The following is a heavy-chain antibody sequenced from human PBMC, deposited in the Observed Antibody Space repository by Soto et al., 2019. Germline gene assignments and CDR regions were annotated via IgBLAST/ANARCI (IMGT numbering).Heavy chain of an antibody. J-gene: IGHJ6*02. CDR1: GFTFSSYS. D-gene: IGHD3-3*01. Sequence: GGSLRLSCAASGFTFSSYSMNWVRQAPGKGLEWVSYISSSSSTIYYADSVKGRFTISRDNAKNSLYLQMNSLRDEDTAVHYCARDYDFWSGYKASTDNYGMDVWGQGTTVTVSS. V-gene: IGHV3-48*02. CDR2: ISSSSSTI. CDR3: ARDYDFWSGYKASTDNYGMDV.